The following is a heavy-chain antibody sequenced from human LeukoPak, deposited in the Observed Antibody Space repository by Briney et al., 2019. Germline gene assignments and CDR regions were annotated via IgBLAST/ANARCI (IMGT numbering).Heavy chain of an antibody. CDR1: GYTFTGYY. Sequence: ASVKVSCKASGYTFTGYYMHWVRQAPGQGLEWMGWINPNSGGTNYAQKFQGRVTMTRDTSISTVYMELSRLRSDDTAVYYCARDLVGASGSYPAGWFDPWGQGTLVTVSS. CDR3: ARDLVGASGSYPAGWFDP. D-gene: IGHD1-26*01. V-gene: IGHV1-2*02. CDR2: INPNSGGT. J-gene: IGHJ5*02.